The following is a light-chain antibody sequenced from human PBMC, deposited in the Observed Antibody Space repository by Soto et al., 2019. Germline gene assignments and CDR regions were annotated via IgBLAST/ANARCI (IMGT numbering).Light chain of an antibody. Sequence: ENVLTQSPGTLSLSPGERATLSCRASQSVTSNFLAWYQQKPGQAPRLLIYGASTRAAGVPDRFSGSGSVTDFTFTITRLEPEDFAVYYCQQYGRSPLLYSFGQGTKLGVK. CDR3: QQYGRSPLLYS. V-gene: IGKV3-20*01. J-gene: IGKJ2*01. CDR1: QSVTSNF. CDR2: GAS.